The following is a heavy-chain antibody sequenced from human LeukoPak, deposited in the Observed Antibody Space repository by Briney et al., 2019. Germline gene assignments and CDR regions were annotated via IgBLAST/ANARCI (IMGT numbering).Heavy chain of an antibody. Sequence: GESLKISCKGSGYSFTSYWIGWVRQMPGKGLEWMGIIWPGDSDTRYSPSFQGQVTISADKSISTAYLQWSSLKASDTAMYYCARRRDCSGGSCYPRNWAGRWFDPWGQGTLVTVSS. CDR2: IWPGDSDT. V-gene: IGHV5-51*01. J-gene: IGHJ5*02. CDR1: GYSFTSYW. CDR3: ARRRDCSGGSCYPRNWAGRWFDP. D-gene: IGHD2-15*01.